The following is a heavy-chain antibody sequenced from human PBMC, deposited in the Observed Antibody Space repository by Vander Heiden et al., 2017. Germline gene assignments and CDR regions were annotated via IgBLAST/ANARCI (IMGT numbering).Heavy chain of an antibody. D-gene: IGHD2-15*01. CDR1: GDSISSSNYY. Sequence: QVQLQESGPGLVKPSQTLSLTCTVTGDSISSSNYYWSWSRQSSGKGLEWIGFIYYNGDTYYNPSLKSRTTISVDTSNNQFSLRLSSVTAADTALYFCASGPGYPTFFIYWGRGSPVTVSS. J-gene: IGHJ4*02. V-gene: IGHV4-30-4*01. CDR2: IYYNGDT. CDR3: ASGPGYPTFFIY.